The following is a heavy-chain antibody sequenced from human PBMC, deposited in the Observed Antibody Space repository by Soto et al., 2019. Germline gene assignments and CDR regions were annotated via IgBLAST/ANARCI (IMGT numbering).Heavy chain of an antibody. D-gene: IGHD2-2*01. CDR2: ISAYNGNT. CDR3: ARGGLRYCGRSNCPNLDY. CDR1: GYTFTSYG. Sequence: ASVKVSCKASGYTFTSYGISWVRQAPGQGLEWMGWISAYNGNTNYAQKLQGRVTMTTDTSTSTAYMELRSLSSVTAADTAVYYCARGGLRYCGRSNCPNLDYWGQATLVTVSS. V-gene: IGHV1-18*01. J-gene: IGHJ4*02.